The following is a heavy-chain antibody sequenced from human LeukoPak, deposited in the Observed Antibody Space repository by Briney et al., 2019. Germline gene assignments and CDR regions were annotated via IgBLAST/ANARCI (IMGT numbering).Heavy chain of an antibody. CDR1: GYTFTSYA. J-gene: IGHJ4*02. V-gene: IGHV1-3*01. CDR3: ARDSVVTGNDY. CDR2: INAGNGNT. Sequence: EASVKVSCKASGYTFTSYAMHWVRQAPGQRLEWMGWINAGNGNTKYSQKFQGRVTITRDTSASTAYMELSSLRSGDTAVYYCARDSVVTGNDYWGQGTLVTVSS. D-gene: IGHD2-21*02.